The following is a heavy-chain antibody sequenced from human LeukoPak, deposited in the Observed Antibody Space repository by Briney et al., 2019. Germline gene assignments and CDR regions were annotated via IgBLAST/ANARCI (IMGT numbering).Heavy chain of an antibody. V-gene: IGHV3-74*01. Sequence: GGSLRLSCAASGFTLSSYWMHWVRQPPGKGLMYVSRVKSDGTYTSYADSVKGRFTISRDNARNTLYLQMSSLRDEGSAVYYCARDHYGYNSLDHWGQGTLVTVSS. CDR2: VKSDGTYT. D-gene: IGHD5-24*01. CDR3: ARDHYGYNSLDH. J-gene: IGHJ4*02. CDR1: GFTLSSYW.